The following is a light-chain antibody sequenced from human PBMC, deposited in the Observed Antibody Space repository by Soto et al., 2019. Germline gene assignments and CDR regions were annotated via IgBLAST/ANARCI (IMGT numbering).Light chain of an antibody. V-gene: IGLV2-14*01. CDR3: SSYTSSSTVV. CDR2: NVS. CDR1: SSDVGGYNY. Sequence: QSALTQPASVSGSPGQSITISCTGTSSDVGGYNYVSWYQQHAGKAPKLMIYNVSNRPSGVSNRFSGSKSGNTASLTISGRQAEDEADYYCSSYTSSSTVVFGGGTKLTVL. J-gene: IGLJ2*01.